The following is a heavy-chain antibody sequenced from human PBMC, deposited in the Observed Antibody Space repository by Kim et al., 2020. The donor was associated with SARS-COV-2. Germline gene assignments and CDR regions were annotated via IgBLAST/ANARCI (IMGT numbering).Heavy chain of an antibody. J-gene: IGHJ4*02. CDR3: ARLPDISCWPFDS. CDR2: IHYSGRT. D-gene: IGHD2-15*01. Sequence: SETLSLSCTVSGGSINNYYWTWIRQPPGKGLEWIGYIHYSGRTKYNPSFTSRVAISVDTSKNQFSLKLTPVTAADTSVYYCARLPDISCWPFDSWGQGTLVTVSS. CDR1: GGSINNYY. V-gene: IGHV4-59*01.